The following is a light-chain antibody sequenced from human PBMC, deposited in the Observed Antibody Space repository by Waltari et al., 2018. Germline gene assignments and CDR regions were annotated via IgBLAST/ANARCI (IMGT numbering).Light chain of an antibody. CDR2: DAS. J-gene: IGKJ4*01. CDR3: QQRTDWPT. V-gene: IGKV3-11*01. CDR1: QSVNTY. Sequence: EFVFTPSPATLSLSPWERAYLSCRASQSVNTYLPWYQQKPVQSPRLLINDASNRATGIPARFSGSGSGTDFTLTISSLEPEDFAVYYCQQRTDWPTFGGGTKVEIK.